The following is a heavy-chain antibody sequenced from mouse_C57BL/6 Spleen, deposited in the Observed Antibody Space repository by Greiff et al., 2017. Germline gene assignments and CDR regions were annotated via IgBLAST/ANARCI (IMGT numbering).Heavy chain of an antibody. Sequence: EVQLQQSGPGLVKPSQSLSLTCSVTGYSITSGYYWNWIRQFPGNKLEWMGYISYDGSNNYNPSLKNLISITRDTSKNQFFLKLHSVATEDSATYYCARDADVGYFDYWGQGTTLTVSS. CDR2: ISYDGSN. CDR1: GYSITSGYY. J-gene: IGHJ2*01. V-gene: IGHV3-6*01. CDR3: ARDADVGYFDY.